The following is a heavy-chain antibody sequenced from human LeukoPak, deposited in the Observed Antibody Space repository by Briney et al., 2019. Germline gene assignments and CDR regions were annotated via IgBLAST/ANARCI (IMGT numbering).Heavy chain of an antibody. J-gene: IGHJ4*02. CDR1: GYIFTDYW. Sequence: GESLKISCQTSGYIFTDYWIGWVRQMPGKGLEWMAIIYCDGSKTIYSPSFQTQVTISVDKSTNTAYLQWTSLKASDTAMYYCARCSGSYLTAIDYWGQGTLVTVSS. D-gene: IGHD1-26*01. CDR3: ARCSGSYLTAIDY. V-gene: IGHV5-51*01. CDR2: IYCDGSKT.